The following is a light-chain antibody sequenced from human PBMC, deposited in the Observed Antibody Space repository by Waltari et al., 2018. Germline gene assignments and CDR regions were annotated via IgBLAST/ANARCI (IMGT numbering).Light chain of an antibody. CDR1: QSIGSD. CDR3: EQYDDWPLT. J-gene: IGKJ4*01. Sequence: EIVMTQSPATLSVSPGERATLSCRASQSIGSDLAWYQQKPGQAPCLLIYDASTRATGIPARFSGSGSGTEFTLTISSLQSEDFAVYYCEQYDDWPLTFGGGTKVEIK. CDR2: DAS. V-gene: IGKV3-15*01.